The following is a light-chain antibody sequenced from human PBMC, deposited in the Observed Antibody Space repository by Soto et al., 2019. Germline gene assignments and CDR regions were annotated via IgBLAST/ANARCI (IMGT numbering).Light chain of an antibody. CDR1: QSISNY. J-gene: IGKJ1*01. CDR2: AAS. CDR3: QQTYSSPRT. V-gene: IGKV1-39*01. Sequence: DIQMTQSPSSLSASVGDGVTITCRASQSISNYLNWYQQKPGKAPKLLIFAASSLQSGVPSRFSGSGSGTDSTLTVSSLQPEDFATYYCQQTYSSPRTFGQGTKVEIK.